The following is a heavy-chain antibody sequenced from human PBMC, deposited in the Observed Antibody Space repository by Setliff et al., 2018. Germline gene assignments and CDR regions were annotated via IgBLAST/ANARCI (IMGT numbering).Heavy chain of an antibody. Sequence: ASVKVSCKASGYTFTSYDINWVRQATGQGLEWMGGIIPILGTPNYAQKFQGRVTITADESTSTAYMELSGLRSEDTAVYYCARGGYCTSTSCYGDKYYYMDVWGTGITVTVSS. CDR2: IIPILGTP. V-gene: IGHV1-69*13. CDR3: ARGGYCTSTSCYGDKYYYMDV. J-gene: IGHJ6*03. D-gene: IGHD2-2*01. CDR1: GYTFTSYD.